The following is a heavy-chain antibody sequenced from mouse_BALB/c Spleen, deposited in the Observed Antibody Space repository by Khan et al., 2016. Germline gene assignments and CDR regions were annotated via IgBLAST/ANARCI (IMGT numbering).Heavy chain of an antibody. CDR2: IWGGGST. CDR3: AKHYGYYFDY. V-gene: IGHV2-6-5*01. D-gene: IGHD1-2*01. Sequence: QVQLKESGPGLVAPSQSLSITCTVSGFSLTDYGVSWIRQPPGKGLEWPGVIWGGGSTNYNSALKSRLSISKDNSKSQVFLKMNSLQTDDTAMYYCAKHYGYYFDYWGQGTTLTVSS. CDR1: GFSLTDYG. J-gene: IGHJ2*01.